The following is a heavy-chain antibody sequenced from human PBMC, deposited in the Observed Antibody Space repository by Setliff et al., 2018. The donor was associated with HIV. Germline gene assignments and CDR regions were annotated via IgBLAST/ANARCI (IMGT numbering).Heavy chain of an antibody. J-gene: IGHJ3*02. CDR2: SYPSDGRT. CDR3: ARHRPGIAVAASAFDI. V-gene: IGHV1-46*01. CDR1: GYTFTSYY. D-gene: IGHD6-19*01. Sequence: GASVKVSCKASGYTFTSYYLHWLRQAPGQGLEWMGISYPSDGRTQYAQKFQGRVTMTRDTSTSTAYMELNSLSSEDTAVYYCARHRPGIAVAASAFDIWGQGTMVTVSS.